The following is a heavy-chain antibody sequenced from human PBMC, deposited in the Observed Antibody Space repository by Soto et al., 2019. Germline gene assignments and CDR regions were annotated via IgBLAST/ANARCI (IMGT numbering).Heavy chain of an antibody. J-gene: IGHJ4*02. Sequence: QLQLQESGPGLVKPSETLSLTCTVSGGSIRSTSYYWGWIRQPPGKGLEWVGRVYHRGSTYYNTSLESRLTISVDTSKNQFSLNLSSATAADTAVYYCARLHDYGDYEDYWGQGTLVTVSS. D-gene: IGHD4-17*01. V-gene: IGHV4-39*01. CDR2: VYHRGST. CDR3: ARLHDYGDYEDY. CDR1: GGSIRSTSYY.